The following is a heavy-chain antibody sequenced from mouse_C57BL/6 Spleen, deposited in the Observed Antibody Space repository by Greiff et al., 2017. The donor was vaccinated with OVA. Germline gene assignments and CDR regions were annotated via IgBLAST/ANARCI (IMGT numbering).Heavy chain of an antibody. V-gene: IGHV14-3*01. Sequence: EVQLQESVAELVRPGASVKLSCTASGFNIKNTYMHWVKQRPEQGLEWIGRIDPANGNTQYAPKFQGKATITADTSSNTAYLQLSSLTSEDTAIYYCARITTVVATDAMDYWGQGTSVTVSS. CDR3: ARITTVVATDAMDY. D-gene: IGHD1-1*01. J-gene: IGHJ4*01. CDR1: GFNIKNTY. CDR2: IDPANGNT.